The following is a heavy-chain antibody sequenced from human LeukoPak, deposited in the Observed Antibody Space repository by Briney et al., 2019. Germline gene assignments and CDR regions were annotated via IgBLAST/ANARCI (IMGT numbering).Heavy chain of an antibody. Sequence: GEAQKISCKGSGYHFANYWIGWGRPMPGKGLEWMGIIYPGDSDTRYSPSFRGQVTMSADKSITTAYLQWSSLKASDTAIYFCARHDRDYAFFDYWGQGTLVTVSS. J-gene: IGHJ4*02. V-gene: IGHV5-51*01. CDR1: GYHFANYW. CDR2: IYPGDSDT. D-gene: IGHD4-17*01. CDR3: ARHDRDYAFFDY.